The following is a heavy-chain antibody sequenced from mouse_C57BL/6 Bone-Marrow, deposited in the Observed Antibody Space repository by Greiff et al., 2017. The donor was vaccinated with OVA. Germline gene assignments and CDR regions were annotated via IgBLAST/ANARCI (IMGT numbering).Heavy chain of an antibody. V-gene: IGHV1-15*01. CDR2: IDPETGGT. D-gene: IGHD2-4*01. CDR1: GYTFTDYE. CDR3: TRKGFDYEYDVD. J-gene: IGHJ2*01. Sequence: VQLQQSGAELVRPGASVTLSCKASGYTFTDYEMHWVKQTPVHGLEWIGAIDPETGGTAYNQKFKGKAILTADKSSSTAYMELRSLTSEDSAVYYCTRKGFDYEYDVDWGQGTTLTVSS.